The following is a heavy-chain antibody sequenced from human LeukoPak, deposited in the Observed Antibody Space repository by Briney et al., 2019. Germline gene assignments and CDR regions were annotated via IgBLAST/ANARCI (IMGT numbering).Heavy chain of an antibody. CDR3: AKDSIRYCSSTSCYGLAFDI. CDR2: IIPMFGTA. Sequence: SVKVSCKASGGTFSSYAISWVRPAPGQGLEWMGGIIPMFGTANYAQEFQGRVTTTAHESTSTAYMELSSPRSEDTAEYYGAKDSIRYCSSTSCYGLAFDIWGQGTMVTVSS. J-gene: IGHJ3*02. CDR1: GGTFSSYA. V-gene: IGHV1-69*13. D-gene: IGHD2-2*01.